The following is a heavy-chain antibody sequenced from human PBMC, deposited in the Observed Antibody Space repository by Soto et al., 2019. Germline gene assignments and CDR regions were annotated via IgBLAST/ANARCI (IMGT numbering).Heavy chain of an antibody. CDR3: AKHSEYQLLSWLDP. D-gene: IGHD2-2*01. Sequence: EVQLLESGGGLVQPGGSLRLSCAGSVFSFSTYAVSWVRQAPGKGLEWVSGISAGGGNTYYADSVRGRFTISRDNSKNTVDLQISSLRAEDTALYYCAKHSEYQLLSWLDPWGLGTLVTVSS. J-gene: IGHJ5*02. V-gene: IGHV3-23*01. CDR1: VFSFSTYA. CDR2: ISAGGGNT.